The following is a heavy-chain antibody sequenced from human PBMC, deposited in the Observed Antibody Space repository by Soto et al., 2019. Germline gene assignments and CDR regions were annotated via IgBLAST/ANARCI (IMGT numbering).Heavy chain of an antibody. V-gene: IGHV4-39*01. J-gene: IGHJ4*02. D-gene: IGHD5-12*01. Sequence: QLQLQESGPGLVKPSETLSLTCSVSGGSISRSSFYWGWIRQPPGKGLEWFGSIFSSGRTYYNPSLKGRVTISVDTSKNELSLKLISVTAADTAVYFCARHQPPGGYDGADYFDDWGRGTLVTISS. CDR3: ARHQPPGGYDGADYFDD. CDR2: IFSSGRT. CDR1: GGSISRSSFY.